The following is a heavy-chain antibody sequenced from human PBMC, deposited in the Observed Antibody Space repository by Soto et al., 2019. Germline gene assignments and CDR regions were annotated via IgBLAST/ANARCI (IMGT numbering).Heavy chain of an antibody. CDR1: GLTFSNYE. J-gene: IGHJ3*01. CDR2: IGRGGTIT. Sequence: PGGSLRLSCAASGLTFSNYEMNWVRQAPGKGLEWVSYIGRGGTITYYADSLKGRFTISRDNAKNSLYLQMNSLRAEDTAVYYCATRSGGGGAFDFWGQGTMVTVS. D-gene: IGHD3-10*01. CDR3: ATRSGGGGAFDF. V-gene: IGHV3-48*03.